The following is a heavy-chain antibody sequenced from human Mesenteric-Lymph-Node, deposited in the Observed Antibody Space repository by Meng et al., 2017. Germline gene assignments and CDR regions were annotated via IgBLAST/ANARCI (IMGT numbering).Heavy chain of an antibody. D-gene: IGHD6-19*01. CDR1: GGSISSYY. J-gene: IGHJ3*02. Sequence: SETLSLTCTVSGGSISSYYWSWIRQPPGKGLEWIGYIYYSGSTNYNPSFKSRVTISVDTSKNQFSLKLSSVTAADTAVYYCARGMRIAVAGTHDAFDIWGQGTMVTVSS. CDR3: ARGMRIAVAGTHDAFDI. V-gene: IGHV4-59*01. CDR2: IYYSGST.